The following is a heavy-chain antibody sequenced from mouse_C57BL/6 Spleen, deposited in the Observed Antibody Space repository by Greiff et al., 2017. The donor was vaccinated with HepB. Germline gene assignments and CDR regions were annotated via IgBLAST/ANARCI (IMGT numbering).Heavy chain of an antibody. CDR1: GFTFSDYG. CDR2: ISSGSSTI. CDR3: ARRDYEGGAWFAY. J-gene: IGHJ3*01. Sequence: EVQVVESGGGLVKPGGSLKLSCAASGFTFSDYGMHWVRQAPEKGLEWVAYISSGSSTIYYADTVKGRFTISRDNAKNTLFLQMTSLRSEDTAMYYCARRDYEGGAWFAYWGQGTLVTVSA. V-gene: IGHV5-17*01. D-gene: IGHD2-4*01.